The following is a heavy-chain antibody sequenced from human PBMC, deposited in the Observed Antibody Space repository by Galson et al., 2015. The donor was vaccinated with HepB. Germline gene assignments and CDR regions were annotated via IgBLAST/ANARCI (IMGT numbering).Heavy chain of an antibody. CDR3: ATSMITFGGVTLPPRYYFDY. Sequence: SVKVSCKASGGTFSSYTISWVRQAPGQGLEWMGRIIPILGIANYAQKFQGRVTITADKSTSTAYMELSSLRSEDTAVYYCATSMITFGGVTLPPRYYFDYWGQGTLVTVSS. CDR1: GGTFSSYT. CDR2: IIPILGIA. V-gene: IGHV1-69*02. D-gene: IGHD3-16*01. J-gene: IGHJ4*02.